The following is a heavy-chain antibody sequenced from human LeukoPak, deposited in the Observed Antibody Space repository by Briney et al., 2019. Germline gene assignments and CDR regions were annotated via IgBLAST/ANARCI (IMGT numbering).Heavy chain of an antibody. D-gene: IGHD3-10*01. CDR3: ARTSYYYGSGSYIY. Sequence: SETLSLTCTVSGGSISSSSYYWGWIRQPPGKGLEWIGEINHSGSTNYNPSLKSRVTISVDTSKNQFSLKLSSVTAADTAVYYCARTSYYYGSGSYIYWGQGTLVTVSS. CDR1: GGSISSSSYY. J-gene: IGHJ4*02. V-gene: IGHV4-39*07. CDR2: INHSGST.